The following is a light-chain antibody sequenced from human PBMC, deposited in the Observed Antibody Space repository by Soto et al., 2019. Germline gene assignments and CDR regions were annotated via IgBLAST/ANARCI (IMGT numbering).Light chain of an antibody. Sequence: QSVLTPPASVSGYPGQSITIYCTGTSSDVGGYNYVSWSQQYPGKAPKLMIYEVSNRPSRVSNRFSGSKSGNTASLTISGLQAEDEADYYCSSYTRSSTSYVFGTGTKVIGL. CDR3: SSYTRSSTSYV. CDR2: EVS. CDR1: SSDVGGYNY. J-gene: IGLJ1*01. V-gene: IGLV2-14*01.